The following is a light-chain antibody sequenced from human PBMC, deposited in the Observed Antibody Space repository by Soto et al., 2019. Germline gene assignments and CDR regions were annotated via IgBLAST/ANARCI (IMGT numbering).Light chain of an antibody. CDR3: SSYTGSSTVV. Sequence: QSALTQPASVSGSPGQSITISCTGTSSDVGGYNYVSWHQQHPGKAPKLIIYEVSNRPSGVSNRFSGSKSDNTASLTISGLQAEDEADYYCSSYTGSSTVVFGGGTKLTVL. V-gene: IGLV2-14*01. J-gene: IGLJ2*01. CDR2: EVS. CDR1: SSDVGGYNY.